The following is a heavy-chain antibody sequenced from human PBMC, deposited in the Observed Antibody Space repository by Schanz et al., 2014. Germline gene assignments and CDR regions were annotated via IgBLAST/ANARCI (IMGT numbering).Heavy chain of an antibody. CDR3: ARDEGKDGYNLAFDV. J-gene: IGHJ3*01. D-gene: IGHD5-12*01. Sequence: EVQLVESGGGLIHPGGSLRLSCAVSGFTVNTNYMTWVRQAPGKGLECVSILYIRSTYYADSVKGRFTISRDNSKNMVFLQMNSLRVDDTAIYYCARDEGKDGYNLAFDVWGQGTLVTVSS. CDR2: LYIRST. V-gene: IGHV3-53*01. CDR1: GFTVNTNY.